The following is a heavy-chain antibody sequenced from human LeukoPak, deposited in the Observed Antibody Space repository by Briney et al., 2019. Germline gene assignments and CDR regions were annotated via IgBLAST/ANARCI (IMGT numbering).Heavy chain of an antibody. CDR3: ARDGVYYDSSGHPFDY. V-gene: IGHV1-69*13. CDR1: GGTFSSYA. D-gene: IGHD3-22*01. J-gene: IGHJ4*02. CDR2: IIPIFGTA. Sequence: GASVTVSCKASGGTFSSYAISWVRQAPGQGLEWMGGIIPIFGTANYAQKFQGRVTITADESTSTAYMELSSLRSEDTAVYYCARDGVYYDSSGHPFDYWGQGTLVTVSS.